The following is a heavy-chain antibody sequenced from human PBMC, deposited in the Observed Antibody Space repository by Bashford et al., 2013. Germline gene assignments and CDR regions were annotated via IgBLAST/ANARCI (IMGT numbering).Heavy chain of an antibody. CDR2: IYPGDSGI. D-gene: IGHD3-3*02. CDR3: ARQFSN. J-gene: IGHJ4*02. Sequence: WVRQMPGKGLEWMAIIYPGDSGITYSPSFQGQVTISADKSISTAYLQWTSLKASDTAMYYCARQFSNWGQGTLVTVSS. V-gene: IGHV5-51*01.